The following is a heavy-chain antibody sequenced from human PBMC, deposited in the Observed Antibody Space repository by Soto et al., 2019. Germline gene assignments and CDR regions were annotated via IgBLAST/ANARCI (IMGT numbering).Heavy chain of an antibody. CDR3: ARTIGVVVSANLYNWFDP. CDR1: RGSISSGDYY. Sequence: QVQLQESGPGLVKPSQTLSLTCTVSRGSISSGDYYWSWIRQPPGKGLEWIGYIYYSGSTYYNPALKSRVTISVDTSKNQFSLKLSSVTAADTAVYYCARTIGVVVSANLYNWFDPWGQGTLVTVSS. V-gene: IGHV4-30-4*01. D-gene: IGHD2-15*01. J-gene: IGHJ5*02. CDR2: IYYSGST.